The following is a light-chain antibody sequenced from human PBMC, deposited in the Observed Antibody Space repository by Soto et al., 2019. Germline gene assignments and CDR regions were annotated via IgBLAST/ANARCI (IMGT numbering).Light chain of an antibody. V-gene: IGLV1-40*01. CDR2: GNS. CDR3: QSYDSSLSGYV. J-gene: IGLJ1*01. Sequence: QSVLTQPPSVSGAPGQRVTFSCTGGGSTIGADYDVHWYQQLPGTAPKLLIYGNSNRPSGVPDRFSGSKSGTSASLAITGLQAEDEADYYCQSYDSSLSGYVFGTGTKLTVL. CDR1: GSTIGADYD.